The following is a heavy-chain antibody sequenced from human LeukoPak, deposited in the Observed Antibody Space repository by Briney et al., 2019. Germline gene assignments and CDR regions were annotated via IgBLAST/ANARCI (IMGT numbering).Heavy chain of an antibody. CDR3: ARGALLWFGDRMEYYFDY. D-gene: IGHD3-10*01. Sequence: SETLSLTCTVSSGSITNYYWSWIRQPPGKGLEWIGFIYYSGNTNYNPSLKSRVTISVDTSKNQFSLKLSSMTAADTAVYYCARGALLWFGDRMEYYFDYWGQGTLLTVSS. CDR1: SGSITNYY. V-gene: IGHV4-59*01. J-gene: IGHJ4*02. CDR2: IYYSGNT.